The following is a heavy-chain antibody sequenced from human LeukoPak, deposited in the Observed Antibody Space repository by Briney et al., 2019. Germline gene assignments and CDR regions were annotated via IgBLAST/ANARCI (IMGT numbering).Heavy chain of an antibody. CDR1: GFTFSSYA. CDR3: AKASVGDLCYYYGMDV. D-gene: IGHD3-10*01. Sequence: GGSLRLSCAASGFTFSSYAMSWVRQAPGKGLEWVSAISGSGGSTYYADSVKGRFTISRDNSKNTLYLQMNSLRAEDTAVYYCAKASVGDLCYYYGMDVWGQGTTVTVSS. CDR2: ISGSGGST. V-gene: IGHV3-23*01. J-gene: IGHJ6*02.